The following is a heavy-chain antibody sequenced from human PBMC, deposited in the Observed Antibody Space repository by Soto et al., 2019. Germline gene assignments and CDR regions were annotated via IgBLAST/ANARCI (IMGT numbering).Heavy chain of an antibody. CDR1: GFTFSTYA. CDR2: ISSGGTTT. J-gene: IGHJ6*02. V-gene: IGHV3-23*01. Sequence: EVQLLESGGGLVQPGGSLILSCAASGFTFSTYAMSWVRKAPGKGLEWVSVISSGGTTTYYPDSVKGRFTISRDNSKNTLFLQMNSLRAEDTAIYYCAKVLTGGNSVPNYGMDVWGQGTTVTVSS. CDR3: AKVLTGGNSVPNYGMDV. D-gene: IGHD2-21*02.